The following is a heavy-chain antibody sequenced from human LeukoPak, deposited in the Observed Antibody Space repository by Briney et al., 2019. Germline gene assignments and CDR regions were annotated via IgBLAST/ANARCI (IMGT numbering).Heavy chain of an antibody. V-gene: IGHV3-48*03. CDR1: GFTFSSYE. CDR3: ARDLLGTWFGELFSPYYYYYMDV. Sequence: GGSLRLSCAASGFTFSSYEMNWVRQAPGKGLEWVSYISSSGSTIYYADSVKGRFTISRDNAKNSLYLQMNSLRAEDTAVYYCARDLLGTWFGELFSPYYYYYMDVWGKGTTVTISS. CDR2: ISSSGSTI. J-gene: IGHJ6*03. D-gene: IGHD3-10*01.